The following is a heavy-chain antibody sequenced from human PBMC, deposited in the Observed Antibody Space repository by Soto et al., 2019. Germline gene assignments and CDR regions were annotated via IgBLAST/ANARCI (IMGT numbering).Heavy chain of an antibody. Sequence: GGSLRLSCRASGFSFSTFAMHWVGQAPGGGPEWVASISSDGSKTYYTDSAKGRFTISRDNSKKTVYLQKKSLKSDDTAVYFCARDPGSDFWSGVFDPWGQGTMVTVSS. CDR3: ARDPGSDFWSGVFDP. D-gene: IGHD3-3*01. J-gene: IGHJ5*02. V-gene: IGHV3-30*04. CDR1: GFSFSTFA. CDR2: ISSDGSKT.